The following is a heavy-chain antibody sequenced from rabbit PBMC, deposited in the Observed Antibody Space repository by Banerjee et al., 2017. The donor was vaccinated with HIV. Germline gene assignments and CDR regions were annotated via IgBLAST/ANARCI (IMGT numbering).Heavy chain of an antibody. J-gene: IGHJ4*01. D-gene: IGHD6-1*01. V-gene: IGHV1S45*01. CDR2: IYAGSSGST. CDR1: GFSFSSNYW. Sequence: QEQLEESGGDLVKPEGSLTLTCTASGFSFSSNYWICWVRQAPGKGLEWIACIYAGSSGSTWYASWAKGRFTISKTSSTTVTLQMTSLTAADTATYFCARAVYAWNLWGPGTLVTVS. CDR3: ARAVYAWNL.